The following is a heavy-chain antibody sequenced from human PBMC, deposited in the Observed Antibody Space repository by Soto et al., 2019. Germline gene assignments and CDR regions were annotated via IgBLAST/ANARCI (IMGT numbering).Heavy chain of an antibody. V-gene: IGHV2-5*01. CDR3: AHRHFNKVAYFDY. J-gene: IGHJ4*02. CDR1: GFSLSTNGVG. Sequence: QITLKESGPTLVKPTQTLTLTCTVSGFSLSTNGVGVGWIRQPPGKALEWLAIVYWNDDKRYSPSLESRLTIARDASKYQVVLTMTNVDPVDTATYYCAHRHFNKVAYFDYWGQGTLVTVSS. CDR2: VYWNDDK.